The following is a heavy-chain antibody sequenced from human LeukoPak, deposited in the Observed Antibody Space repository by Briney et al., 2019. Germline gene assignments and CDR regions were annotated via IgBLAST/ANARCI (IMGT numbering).Heavy chain of an antibody. CDR3: AKGGGRFHLPFDP. J-gene: IGHJ5*02. CDR1: GFTFNDYA. V-gene: IGHV3-9*01. CDR2: ISWNSGST. Sequence: GGSLRLSCAASGFTFNDYAMHWVRQAPGKGLEWVSGISWNSGSTGYVDSVKGRFTISRDNARNSLYLQMNSLRLEDTAVYYCAKGGGRFHLPFDPWGQGTLVTVSS. D-gene: IGHD3-16*01.